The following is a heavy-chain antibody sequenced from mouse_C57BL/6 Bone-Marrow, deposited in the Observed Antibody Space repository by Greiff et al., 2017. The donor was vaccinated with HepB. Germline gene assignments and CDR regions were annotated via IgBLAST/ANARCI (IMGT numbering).Heavy chain of an antibody. CDR3: TWGVNYWYFDV. J-gene: IGHJ1*03. V-gene: IGHV1-15*01. CDR2: IDPETGGT. CDR1: GYTFTDYE. D-gene: IGHD2-2*01. Sequence: VHLVESGAELVRPGASVTLSCKASGYTFTDYEMHWVKQTPVHGLEWIGAIDPETGGTAYNQKFKGKAILTADKSSSTAYMELRSLTSEDSAVYYCTWGVNYWYFDVWGTGTTVTVSS.